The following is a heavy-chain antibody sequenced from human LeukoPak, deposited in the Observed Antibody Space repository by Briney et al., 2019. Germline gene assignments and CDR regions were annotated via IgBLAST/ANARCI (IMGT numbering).Heavy chain of an antibody. J-gene: IGHJ4*02. D-gene: IGHD6-13*01. CDR2: ISSRGSTI. V-gene: IGHV3-48*03. CDR1: GFTFSSYE. Sequence: GGSLRLSCAASGFTFSSYEMNWVRQAPGKGLEWVSYISSRGSTIYYADSVKGRFTISRDNAKNSLYLQMNSLRAEDTAVYYCARVGIAAADHFDYWGQGTLVTVSS. CDR3: ARVGIAAADHFDY.